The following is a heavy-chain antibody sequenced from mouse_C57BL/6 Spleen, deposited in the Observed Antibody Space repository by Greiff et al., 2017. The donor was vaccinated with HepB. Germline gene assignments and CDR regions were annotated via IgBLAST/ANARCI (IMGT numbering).Heavy chain of an antibody. V-gene: IGHV1-61*01. D-gene: IGHD2-4*01. CDR2: IYPSDSET. CDR3: ARRIYYDYSWFAY. J-gene: IGHJ3*01. CDR1: GYTFTSYW. Sequence: QVQLQQPGAELVRPGSSVKLSCKASGYTFTSYWMDWVKQRPGQGLEWIGNIYPSDSETHYNQKFKDKATLTVDKSSSTAYMQLSSLTSEDSAVYYFARRIYYDYSWFAYWGQGTLVTVSA.